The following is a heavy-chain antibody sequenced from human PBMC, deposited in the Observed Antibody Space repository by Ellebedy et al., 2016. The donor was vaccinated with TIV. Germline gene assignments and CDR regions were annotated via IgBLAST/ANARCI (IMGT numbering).Heavy chain of an antibody. J-gene: IGHJ4*02. CDR2: INHSGST. D-gene: IGHD2-15*01. V-gene: IGHV4-34*01. CDR1: GDSISNYY. Sequence: MPSETLSLTCTVSGDSISNYYWSWIRQPPGKGLEWIGEINHSGSTNYNPSLKSRVTISVDTSKNQFSLKLSSVTAADTAVYYCARSPRYCSGGSCNYWGQGTLVTVSS. CDR3: ARSPRYCSGGSCNY.